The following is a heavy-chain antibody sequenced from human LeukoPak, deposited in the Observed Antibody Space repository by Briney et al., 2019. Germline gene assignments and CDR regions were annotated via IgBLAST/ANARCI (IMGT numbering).Heavy chain of an antibody. Sequence: GGSLRLPCAASGFTFSSYAMHWVRQAPGKGLEYVSAISSDGGSTYYANSVKGRFTISRDNSKNTLYLQMGSLRAEDMAVYYCARAVAYYYYYMDVWGKGTTVTVSS. V-gene: IGHV3-64*01. CDR2: ISSDGGST. CDR1: GFTFSSYA. CDR3: ARAVAYYYYYMDV. D-gene: IGHD2-15*01. J-gene: IGHJ6*03.